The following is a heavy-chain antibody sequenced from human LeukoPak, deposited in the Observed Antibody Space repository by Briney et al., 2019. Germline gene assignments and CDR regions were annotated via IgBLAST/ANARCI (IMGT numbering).Heavy chain of an antibody. CDR3: AGTYSDYSNWFDP. D-gene: IGHD5-12*01. J-gene: IGHJ5*02. V-gene: IGHV4-39*01. CDR2: IYYSGST. Sequence: PSETLSLTCTVSGGSISSSSYYWGWIRQPPGKGLEWIGSIYYSGSTYYNPSLKSRVTISVDTSKNQFSLKLSSVTAADTAVYYCAGTYSDYSNWFDPWGQGTLVTVSS. CDR1: GGSISSSSYY.